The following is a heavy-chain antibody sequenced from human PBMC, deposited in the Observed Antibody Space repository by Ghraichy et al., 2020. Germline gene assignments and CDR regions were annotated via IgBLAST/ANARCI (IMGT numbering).Heavy chain of an antibody. V-gene: IGHV3-23*01. D-gene: IGHD3-3*01. CDR3: AKDPAIRSFYYSMDV. Sequence: GGSLRLSCAASGFPFGSFAMTWVRQAPGKGLEWVSSISASCDSRYYAGSVKGRFTISRDNSNNIMYLQINSLRAEDTAVYYCAKDPAIRSFYYSMDVWGQGTSVTVSS. J-gene: IGHJ6*03. CDR1: GFPFGSFA. CDR2: ISASCDSR.